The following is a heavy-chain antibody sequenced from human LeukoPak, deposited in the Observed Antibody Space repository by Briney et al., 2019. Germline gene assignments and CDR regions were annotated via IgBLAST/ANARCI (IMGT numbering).Heavy chain of an antibody. Sequence: GSLRLSCAASGFTFSSFLMHWVRQAPGKGLVWVSRINSDGSDTTYADFVKGRFTISRDNAKNTLYLQMNSLRAEDTAVYYCASSTQISKYADYWGQGALVTVSS. D-gene: IGHD2-2*01. CDR2: INSDGSDT. V-gene: IGHV3-74*01. CDR3: ASSTQISKYADY. J-gene: IGHJ4*02. CDR1: GFTFSSFL.